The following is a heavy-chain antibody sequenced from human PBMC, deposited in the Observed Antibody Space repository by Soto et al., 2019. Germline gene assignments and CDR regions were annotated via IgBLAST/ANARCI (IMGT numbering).Heavy chain of an antibody. J-gene: IGHJ6*02. CDR3: ARDISSIAAAGGMDV. CDR2: INPSGGST. D-gene: IGHD6-13*01. CDR1: GYTFTSYY. V-gene: IGHV1-46*01. Sequence: ASVKVSCKASGYTFTSYYMHWVGQAPGQGLEWMGIINPSGGSTSYAQKFQGRVTMTRDTSTSTVYMELSSLRSEDTAVYYCARDISSIAAAGGMDVWGQGTTVTVSS.